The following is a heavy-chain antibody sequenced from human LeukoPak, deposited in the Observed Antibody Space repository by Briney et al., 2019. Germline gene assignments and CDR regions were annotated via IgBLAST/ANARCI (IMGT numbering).Heavy chain of an antibody. CDR3: AKEIHPRSSNGWPFDN. D-gene: IGHD6-19*01. J-gene: IGHJ4*02. Sequence: PGGSLRLSCAASGFAFSTYGMQWVRQAPGKGLEWVAVISYDGKVKHYTDSVKGRFTISRDNSRNTLYLQMNSLGTEDTALYYCAKEIHPRSSNGWPFDNWGQGTLVTVSS. CDR2: ISYDGKVK. CDR1: GFAFSTYG. V-gene: IGHV3-30*18.